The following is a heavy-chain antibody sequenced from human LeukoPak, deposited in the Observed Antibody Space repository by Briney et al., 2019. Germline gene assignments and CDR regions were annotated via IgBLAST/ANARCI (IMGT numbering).Heavy chain of an antibody. V-gene: IGHV4-59*12. CDR1: GGSISSYY. D-gene: IGHD6-19*01. J-gene: IGHJ4*02. CDR2: IYYSGST. CDR3: AREYTDTGPPGYSSGWYYFDY. Sequence: SETLSLTCTVSGGSISSYYWSWIRQPPGKGLEWIGYIYYSGSTNYNPSLKSRVTMSVDTSKNQFSLKLSSVTAADTAVYYCAREYTDTGPPGYSSGWYYFDYWGQGTLVTVSS.